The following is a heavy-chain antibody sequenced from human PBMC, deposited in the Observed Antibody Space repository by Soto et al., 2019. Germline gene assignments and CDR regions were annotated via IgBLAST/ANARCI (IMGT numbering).Heavy chain of an antibody. CDR3: VIGHSATEWLSPEILWSMDV. D-gene: IGHD3-3*01. Sequence: PSETLSLTCSVSDGSFSGYYWSWIRQPPGKGLEWIGEINHSGSTYYNPSLKSRVTISVDTSKNQFSLKLRSVTAADTAVYYCVIGHSATEWLSPEILWSMDVWGQGTTVTVSS. J-gene: IGHJ6*01. CDR1: DGSFSGYY. V-gene: IGHV4-34*01. CDR2: INHSGST.